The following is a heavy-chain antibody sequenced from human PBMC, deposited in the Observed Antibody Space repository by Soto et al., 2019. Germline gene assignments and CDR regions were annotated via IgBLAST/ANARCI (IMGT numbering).Heavy chain of an antibody. CDR2: LSYYERDK. CDR3: AREGSGDAYSAGGAMDC. V-gene: IGHV3-30*04. J-gene: IGHJ4*02. D-gene: IGHD4-4*01. Sequence: VGSLRLSCETPGFSFSSYVLHWVRQAPGKGLEWVAVLSYYERDKYYADSVKGRFTISRDNSKNTLYLQMNSLRTEDTAVYYCAREGSGDAYSAGGAMDCWGQGTLVTVSS. CDR1: GFSFSSYV.